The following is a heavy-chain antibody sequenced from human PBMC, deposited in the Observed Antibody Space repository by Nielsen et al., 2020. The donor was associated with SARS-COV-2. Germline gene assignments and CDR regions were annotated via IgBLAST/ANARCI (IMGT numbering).Heavy chain of an antibody. CDR1: GYTFTSYD. CDR3: ARGHPWFGELAP. V-gene: IGHV1-8*01. Sequence: SVKVSCKASGYTFTSYDINWVRQATGQGLEWMGWMNPNSGNTGYAQKFQGRVTMTRNTSISTAYMELSSLRSEDTAVYYCARGHPWFGELAPWGQGTLVTVSS. J-gene: IGHJ5*02. D-gene: IGHD3-10*01. CDR2: MNPNSGNT.